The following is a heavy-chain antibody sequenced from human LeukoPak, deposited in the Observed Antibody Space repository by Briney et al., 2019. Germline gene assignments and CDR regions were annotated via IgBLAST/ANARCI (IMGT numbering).Heavy chain of an antibody. D-gene: IGHD2-2*01. CDR1: GGSFSGYY. V-gene: IGHV4-34*01. Sequence: PSETLSLTCAVYGGSFSGYYWSWIRQPPGKGLEWIGEINHSGSTNYNPSLKSRVTISVDTSKSQFSLKLSSVTAADTAVYYCARGRCSSTSCYLTQMRFDPWGQGTLVTVSS. J-gene: IGHJ5*02. CDR3: ARGRCSSTSCYLTQMRFDP. CDR2: INHSGST.